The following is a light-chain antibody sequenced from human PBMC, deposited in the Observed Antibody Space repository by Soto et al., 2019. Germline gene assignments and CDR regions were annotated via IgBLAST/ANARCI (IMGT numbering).Light chain of an antibody. CDR2: EVS. J-gene: IGLJ2*01. CDR3: SSYGGSNHLV. Sequence: QSALTQPPSASGSPGQSVTISCTGTSSDVGYYNYVSWYQQHPGKAPKLMIYEVSERPSGVPDRFSGSKSGNTASLTVSGLQAEDEADYYCSSYGGSNHLVFGGGTKVTVL. CDR1: SSDVGYYNY. V-gene: IGLV2-8*01.